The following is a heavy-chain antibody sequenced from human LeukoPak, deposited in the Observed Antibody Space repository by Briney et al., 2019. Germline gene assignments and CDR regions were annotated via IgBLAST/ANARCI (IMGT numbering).Heavy chain of an antibody. CDR2: IYYSGST. Sequence: SDTLTLTCTVSGRSISSSSYYWGWIRQPPGKGLEWIGSIYYSGSTYYNPALKSQLTISVDTSNNQFSLKLRAVTAADTAVYYCASGYYYDSSGYDSGQHWFDPWGQGTLVTVFS. J-gene: IGHJ5*02. CDR1: GRSISSSSYY. V-gene: IGHV4-39*01. D-gene: IGHD3-22*01. CDR3: ASGYYYDSSGYDSGQHWFDP.